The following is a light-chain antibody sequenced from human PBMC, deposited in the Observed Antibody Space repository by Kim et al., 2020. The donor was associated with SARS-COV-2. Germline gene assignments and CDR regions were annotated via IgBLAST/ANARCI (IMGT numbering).Light chain of an antibody. CDR1: SSDVGNYDL. Sequence: SALTQPASVSGSPGQSITISCTGTSSDVGNYDLVSWYQQHPGTVPKLMIYDVTKRPSGVSNRFSGSKSGNTASLTISGLQTEDEADYYCCSYAGSSSWVFGGGTKVTVL. V-gene: IGLV2-23*02. CDR2: DVT. J-gene: IGLJ3*02. CDR3: CSYAGSSSWV.